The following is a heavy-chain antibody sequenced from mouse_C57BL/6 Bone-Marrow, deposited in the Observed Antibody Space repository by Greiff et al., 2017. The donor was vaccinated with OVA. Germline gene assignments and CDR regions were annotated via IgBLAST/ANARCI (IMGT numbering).Heavy chain of an antibody. CDR1: GYTFTEYT. CDR2: FYPGSGSI. D-gene: IGHD2-4*01. J-gene: IGHJ1*03. Sequence: QVHVKQSGAELVKPGASVKLSCKASGYTFTEYTIHWVKQRSGQGLEWIGWFYPGSGSIKYNEKFKDKATLTADKSSSTVYMELSRLTSEDSAVYFCARHEGEDYDYDGSYWYFDVWGTGTTVTVSS. V-gene: IGHV1-62-2*01. CDR3: ARHEGEDYDYDGSYWYFDV.